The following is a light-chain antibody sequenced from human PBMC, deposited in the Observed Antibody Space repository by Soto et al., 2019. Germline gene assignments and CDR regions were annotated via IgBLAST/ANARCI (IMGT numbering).Light chain of an antibody. V-gene: IGKV3-20*01. CDR3: QHYGNSRT. CDR1: LRVSSSF. CDR2: GAS. J-gene: IGKJ1*01. Sequence: VLTQSPGTLSLSPGERAILSCRASLRVSSSFLGWYHQRPGQPPRLLIYGASTRATAIPVRLSGSGSGTVIILSLSMLEPEESAMYYCQHYGNSRTFGQETKVEVK.